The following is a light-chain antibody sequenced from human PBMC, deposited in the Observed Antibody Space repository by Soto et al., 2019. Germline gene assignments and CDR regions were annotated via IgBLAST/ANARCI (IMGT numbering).Light chain of an antibody. Sequence: QSALTQPASVSGSPGQSITISCTGTSGDIGSYNRVSWYQQHPGKAPKLIIYEVTDRPSGVSNRFSGSKSGTSASLAITGLQAEDEADYYCQSYDSSLSGYVFGAGTKLTVL. CDR1: SGDIGSYNR. V-gene: IGLV2-14*01. J-gene: IGLJ1*01. CDR2: EVT. CDR3: QSYDSSLSGYV.